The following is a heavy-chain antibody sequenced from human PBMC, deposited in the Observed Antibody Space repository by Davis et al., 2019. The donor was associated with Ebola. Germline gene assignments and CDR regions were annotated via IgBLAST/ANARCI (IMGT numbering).Heavy chain of an antibody. CDR3: TRLGVAARGMDI. J-gene: IGHJ6*02. CDR1: GYTFTSYY. CDR2: INPSGGST. D-gene: IGHD2-15*01. Sequence: ASVKVSCKASGYTFTSYYMHWVRHAPGQGLEWMGIINPSGGSTSYAQKFQGRVTMTRDTSTSTVYMELSSLRSEDTAVYYCTRLGVAARGMDIWSQGTTVTVSS. V-gene: IGHV1-46*01.